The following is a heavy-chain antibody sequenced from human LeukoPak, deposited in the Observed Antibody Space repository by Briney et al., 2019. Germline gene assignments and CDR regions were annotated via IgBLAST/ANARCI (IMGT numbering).Heavy chain of an antibody. J-gene: IGHJ6*03. CDR2: ISGSGGST. CDR3: ATSSPTVTTINYYYYYMDV. Sequence: GGSLRLSCAASGFTFSSYAMSWVRQAPGKGLEWVSAISGSGGSTYYADSVKGRFTISRDNSKNTLYLQMNSLRAEDTAVYYCATSSPTVTTINYYYYYMDVWGKGTTVTVSS. CDR1: GFTFSSYA. D-gene: IGHD4-17*01. V-gene: IGHV3-23*01.